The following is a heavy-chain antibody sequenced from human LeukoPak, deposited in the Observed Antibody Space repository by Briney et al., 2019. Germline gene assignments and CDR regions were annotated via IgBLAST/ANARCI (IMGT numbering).Heavy chain of an antibody. D-gene: IGHD6-13*01. J-gene: IGHJ5*02. CDR1: GYTFTGYY. CDR2: INPNSGGT. V-gene: IGHV1-2*02. Sequence: ASVKVSCKASGYTFTGYYMHWVRQAPGQGLEWMGWINPNSGGTNYAQKFQGRVTMTRDTSISTAYMELSRLRSDDTAVYYCARVVRRAAAGINWFDPWGQGTLVTVSS. CDR3: ARVVRRAAAGINWFDP.